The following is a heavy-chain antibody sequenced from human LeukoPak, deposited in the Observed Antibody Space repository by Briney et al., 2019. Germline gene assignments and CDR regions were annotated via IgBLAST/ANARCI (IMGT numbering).Heavy chain of an antibody. CDR1: GFXFSSHW. Sequence: GGSLRLSCAVSGFXFSSHWMHWVRQAPGKGLVWVSRINSDGSTTTYADSVKGRFTISRDNAKNSLYLQVNSLRDEDTAVYYCARASRSGYDYWGQGTLVTVSS. D-gene: IGHD3-22*01. V-gene: IGHV3-74*01. CDR3: ARASRSGYDY. CDR2: INSDGSTT. J-gene: IGHJ4*02.